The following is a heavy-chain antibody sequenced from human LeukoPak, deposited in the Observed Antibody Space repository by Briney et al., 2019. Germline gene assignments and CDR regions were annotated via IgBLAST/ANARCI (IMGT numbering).Heavy chain of an antibody. Sequence: ASVKVSCKASGYTFTGYYMHWVRQAPGKGLEWMGGFDPVDDEATYAQKFQGRVTMTEDTSTDTAYMELSGLRSEDTAVYYCASGKWVPNTGMNYYFDYWGQGTLVTVSS. CDR1: GYTFTGYY. V-gene: IGHV1-24*01. D-gene: IGHD3-10*01. CDR3: ASGKWVPNTGMNYYFDY. J-gene: IGHJ4*02. CDR2: FDPVDDEA.